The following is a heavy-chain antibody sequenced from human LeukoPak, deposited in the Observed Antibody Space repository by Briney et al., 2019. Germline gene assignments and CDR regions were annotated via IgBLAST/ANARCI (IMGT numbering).Heavy chain of an antibody. Sequence: VASVKVSCKASGGTFSSYAISWVRQAPGQGFEWMGRIIPIFGTANYAQKFQGRVTITTDESTSTAYMELSSLRSEDTAVYYCARDPTNRSGGSTWFDPWGQGTLVTVSS. CDR2: IIPIFGTA. CDR1: GGTFSSYA. J-gene: IGHJ5*02. CDR3: ARDPTNRSGGSTWFDP. V-gene: IGHV1-69*05. D-gene: IGHD2-15*01.